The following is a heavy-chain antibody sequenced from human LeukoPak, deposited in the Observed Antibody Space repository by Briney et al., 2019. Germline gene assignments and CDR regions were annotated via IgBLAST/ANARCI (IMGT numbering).Heavy chain of an antibody. Sequence: GGSLRLSCAASGFIFSKFPMYWVRQAPGQGLEWAAVISDDGSNTYYAHTLKGRIAISRDNSKNSVSLHMNDLRVEDTGVYYCARSVAMAPRSFYGMDVWGPGATVIVSS. V-gene: IGHV3-30*03. J-gene: IGHJ6*02. CDR3: ARSVAMAPRSFYGMDV. CDR2: ISDDGSNT. D-gene: IGHD2-2*01. CDR1: GFIFSKFP.